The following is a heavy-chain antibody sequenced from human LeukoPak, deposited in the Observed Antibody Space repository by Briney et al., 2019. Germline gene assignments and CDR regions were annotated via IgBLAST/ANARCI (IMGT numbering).Heavy chain of an antibody. CDR3: AKDSSYGDYPDLYYFDY. CDR2: INSDGSSA. Sequence: GGSLRLSCEASEFTLKDYWMHWVRQGPGKGLVWVSRINSDGSSASYADSVKGRFTISRDNAKNTLYLQMNSLRAEDTAVYYCAKDSSYGDYPDLYYFDYWGQGTLVTVSS. J-gene: IGHJ4*02. CDR1: EFTLKDYW. D-gene: IGHD4-17*01. V-gene: IGHV3-74*01.